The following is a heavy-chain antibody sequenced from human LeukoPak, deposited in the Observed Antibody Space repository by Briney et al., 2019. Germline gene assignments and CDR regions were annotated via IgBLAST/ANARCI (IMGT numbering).Heavy chain of an antibody. CDR1: GFIFSDYW. Sequence: QSGGSLRLSCAASGFIFSDYWVHWVRQAPGKGLDWVSRVSSDGYSTDYADSVKGRFTISRDNAENTLYLQMNSLRAEDTAVYYCARDRYAYNTNFDYWGQGTLVTVSS. J-gene: IGHJ4*02. CDR3: ARDRYAYNTNFDY. V-gene: IGHV3-74*01. CDR2: VSSDGYST. D-gene: IGHD3-16*01.